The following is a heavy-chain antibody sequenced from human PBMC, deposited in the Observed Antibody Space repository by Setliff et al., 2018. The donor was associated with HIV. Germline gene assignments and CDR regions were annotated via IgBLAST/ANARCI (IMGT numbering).Heavy chain of an antibody. CDR1: GGSISSNIYY. D-gene: IGHD2-2*01. CDR2: IYNSGNT. J-gene: IGHJ4*02. Sequence: PSETLSLTCTVSGGSISSNIYYWGWIRRPPGRGLEWIGSIYNSGNTYYNPSLKRRVTMSVDTSNNQFSLSLTSVTATDTATYYCAGHPAGTPARIDYWGRGTLVTVSS. V-gene: IGHV4-39*01. CDR3: AGHPAGTPARIDY.